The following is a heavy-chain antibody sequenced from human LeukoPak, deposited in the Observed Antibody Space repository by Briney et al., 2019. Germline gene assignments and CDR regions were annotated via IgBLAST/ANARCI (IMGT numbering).Heavy chain of an antibody. CDR3: ANRFTYYDILTGYYDRVTDY. CDR1: RFTFSSYA. Sequence: PGGSLRLSCAASRFTFSSYAMSWVRQAPGKGLEWVSAISGSGGSTYYADSVKGRFTISRDNSKNTLYLQMNGLRAEDTAVYYSANRFTYYDILTGYYDRVTDYWGQGTLVTVSS. V-gene: IGHV3-23*01. CDR2: ISGSGGST. D-gene: IGHD3-9*01. J-gene: IGHJ4*02.